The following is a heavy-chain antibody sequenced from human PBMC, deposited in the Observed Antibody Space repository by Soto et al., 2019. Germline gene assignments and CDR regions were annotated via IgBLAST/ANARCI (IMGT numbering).Heavy chain of an antibody. CDR3: ATDIASTSFY. CDR1: GYTFSGYY. J-gene: IGHJ4*02. D-gene: IGHD2-2*01. V-gene: IGHV1-2*02. CDR2: LNPKSGGT. Sequence: VASVKVSCKASGYTFSGYYIHWVRQAPGQGLEWMGWLNPKSGGTNFAQKFQGRVILTSDTSISTAYMAVSRLRSDDTAFYYCATDIASTSFYWGQGTLVTVSS.